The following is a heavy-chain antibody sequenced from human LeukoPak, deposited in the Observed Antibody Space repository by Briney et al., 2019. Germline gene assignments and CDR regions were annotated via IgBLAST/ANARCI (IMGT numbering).Heavy chain of an antibody. CDR3: VRVIGAPNYYYYMDV. J-gene: IGHJ6*03. Sequence: PSETLSLTCTVSGGSIGTYYWSWIRQPAGKGLEWIGRIYTSGSTNYNPSLKSRVTMSVDTSKNQFSLKLSSVTAADTAVYYCVRVIGAPNYYYYMDVWGKGTTVTVSS. V-gene: IGHV4-4*07. CDR2: IYTSGST. CDR1: GGSIGTYY. D-gene: IGHD3-22*01.